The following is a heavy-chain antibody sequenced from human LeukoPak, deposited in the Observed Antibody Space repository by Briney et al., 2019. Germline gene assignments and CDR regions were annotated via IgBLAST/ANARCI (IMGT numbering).Heavy chain of an antibody. V-gene: IGHV4-34*01. D-gene: IGHD2-21*02. J-gene: IGHJ4*02. CDR2: LYRSGST. Sequence: SETLSLTRAVYGGSFSGFYGSWMRQPPGKGLVWIGELYRSGSTNYNPSLKSRATITVDSSKSQFSLKLTSATAADTAVYYCARQNFGVMAAIRIFDYWGQGTLVTVSS. CDR1: GGSFSGFY. CDR3: ARQNFGVMAAIRIFDY.